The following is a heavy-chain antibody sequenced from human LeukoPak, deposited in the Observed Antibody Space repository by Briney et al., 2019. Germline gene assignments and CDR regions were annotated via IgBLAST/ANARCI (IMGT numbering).Heavy chain of an antibody. J-gene: IGHJ4*02. CDR2: SGTDGDT. CDR3: ARDKAPYSSSWPFDY. CDR1: GFTFDRSA. D-gene: IGHD6-13*01. Sequence: GGSLRLSCAASGFTFDRSAMNWVRQAPGKGLEWVSASGTDGDTYYADSVKGRVTISRDNSKNTLYLQMNSLRAEDTAVYYCARDKAPYSSSWPFDYWGQGTLVTASS. V-gene: IGHV3-23*01.